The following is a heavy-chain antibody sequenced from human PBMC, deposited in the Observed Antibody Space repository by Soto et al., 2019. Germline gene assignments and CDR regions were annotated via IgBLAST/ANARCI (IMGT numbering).Heavy chain of an antibody. J-gene: IGHJ4*02. CDR3: AKVKGGSGARGYPLEL. CDR1: GLTLSNYW. V-gene: IGHV3-74*03. D-gene: IGHD2-15*01. CDR2: INSDGITT. Sequence: EVQLVESGGGPVQAGGSLRLSCAASGLTLSNYWMQWVRQGPGKGLVWVAHINSDGITTKYAESVKGRFTISRDDTKNMLYLQMNSLRHDDTAVYYCAKVKGGSGARGYPLELWGQGILGTVSS.